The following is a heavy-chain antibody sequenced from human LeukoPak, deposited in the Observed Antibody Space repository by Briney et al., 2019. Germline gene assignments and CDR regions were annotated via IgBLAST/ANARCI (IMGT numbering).Heavy chain of an antibody. CDR3: ARDRAGSGGSCYFDS. D-gene: IGHD2-15*01. Sequence: GGSLRLSCAASGFTFSSYGMHWVRQAPGKGLEWVAVIWYDGSNKYYADSVKGRFTISRDNSKNTLYLQMNSLRAEDTAVYYCARDRAGSGGSCYFDSWGQGTLVTVSS. CDR1: GFTFSSYG. J-gene: IGHJ4*02. V-gene: IGHV3-33*01. CDR2: IWYDGSNK.